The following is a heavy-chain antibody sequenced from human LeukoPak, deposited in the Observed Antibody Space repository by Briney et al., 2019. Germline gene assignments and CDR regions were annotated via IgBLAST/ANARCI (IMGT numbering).Heavy chain of an antibody. Sequence: GRSLRLSCAASGFTFSSYAMSWVRQAPGKGLEWVSTISGSGGGTYYADSVKGRFTISRDNSKNTLYLQMNGLRAEDTAVYYCAKAHYYDSSGYYPFDYWGQGTLVTVSS. CDR2: ISGSGGGT. V-gene: IGHV3-23*01. D-gene: IGHD3-22*01. CDR3: AKAHYYDSSGYYPFDY. CDR1: GFTFSSYA. J-gene: IGHJ4*02.